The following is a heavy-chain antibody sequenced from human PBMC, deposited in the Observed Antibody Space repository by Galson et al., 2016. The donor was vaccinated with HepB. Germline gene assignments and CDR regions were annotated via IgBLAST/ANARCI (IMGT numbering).Heavy chain of an antibody. D-gene: IGHD2-21*01. CDR1: GGSISTGVFY. Sequence: TLSLTCTVSGGSISTGVFYWSWIRQPPGKGLEWIGYIYNTGNTYHNPSLESRIRISIDTSKDQVSLKVTSVTAADTAVYYCARGPPEGCCGSTCCLGAFDLWGQGTMVTVSS. J-gene: IGHJ3*01. CDR3: ARGPPEGCCGSTCCLGAFDL. CDR2: IYNTGNT. V-gene: IGHV4-30-4*08.